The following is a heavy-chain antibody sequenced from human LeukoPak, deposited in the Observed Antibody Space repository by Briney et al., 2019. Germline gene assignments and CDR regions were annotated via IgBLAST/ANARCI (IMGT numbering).Heavy chain of an antibody. Sequence: SGPALVKPTRTLTLTCTFSGFSLSTSGMCVSWIRQPPGKALEWLARIDWDDDKYYSTSLKTRLTISKDTSKNQVVLTMTNMDPVDTATYYCARIARMVRGVIYDYWGQGTLVTVSS. CDR1: GFSLSTSGMC. D-gene: IGHD3-10*01. CDR2: IDWDDDK. J-gene: IGHJ4*02. V-gene: IGHV2-70*11. CDR3: ARIARMVRGVIYDY.